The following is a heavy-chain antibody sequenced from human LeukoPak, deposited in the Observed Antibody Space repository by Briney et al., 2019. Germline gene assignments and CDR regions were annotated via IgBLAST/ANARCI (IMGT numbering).Heavy chain of an antibody. D-gene: IGHD3-10*01. Sequence: SSVKVSCKASGGTFSSYSFSRVRQAPGEGLEWMGGIIPIFGTANYAQKFQGRVTITADESTSTAYMELSSLRSEDTAVYYCARGQGDGSGNWFDPWGQGTLVTVSS. CDR3: ARGQGDGSGNWFDP. V-gene: IGHV1-69*01. J-gene: IGHJ5*02. CDR1: GGTFSSYS. CDR2: IIPIFGTA.